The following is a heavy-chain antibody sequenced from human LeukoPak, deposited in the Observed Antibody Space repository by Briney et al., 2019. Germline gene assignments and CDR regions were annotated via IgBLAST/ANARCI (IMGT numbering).Heavy chain of an antibody. D-gene: IGHD3-3*01. Sequence: PSETLSLTCTVSGGSIMVAAYSRSWIRQPPGKGLEWIGYIYYSGRSYYNPSLKSRVTISLDRSKNQFSLKLSSVTAADTAVYYCARDLRYYDFWSGRGNYGMDAWGQGTTVTVSS. J-gene: IGHJ6*02. V-gene: IGHV4-30-2*01. CDR2: IYYSGRS. CDR1: GGSIMVAAYS. CDR3: ARDLRYYDFWSGRGNYGMDA.